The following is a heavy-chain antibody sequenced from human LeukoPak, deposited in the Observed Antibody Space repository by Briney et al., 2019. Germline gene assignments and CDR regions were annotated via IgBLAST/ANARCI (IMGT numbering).Heavy chain of an antibody. CDR3: AKSIVGASYYYYYMDV. D-gene: IGHD1-26*01. J-gene: IGHJ6*03. CDR2: ISGSGGST. Sequence: GGSLRLSCAASGFTFSSYAMSWVRQAPGKGLEWVSGISGSGGSTYYADSVKGRFTISRDNSKNTLYLQMNSLRAEDTAVYYCAKSIVGASYYYYYMDVWGKGTTVTVSS. V-gene: IGHV3-23*01. CDR1: GFTFSSYA.